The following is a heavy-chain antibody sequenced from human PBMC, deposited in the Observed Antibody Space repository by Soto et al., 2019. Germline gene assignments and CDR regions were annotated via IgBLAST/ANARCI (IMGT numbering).Heavy chain of an antibody. V-gene: IGHV3-74*01. J-gene: IGHJ4*02. D-gene: IGHD6-19*01. Sequence: EVQLAESGGGLVLTGGSLRLSCAASGFSFVSYWMHWVRQVPGEGLAWVSRINGNADNSDYADSVKGRFTISRDNAMKRLYLQMDSLRADDTGVYYCARDFRGAVAGSEFDHWGQGTLVTVSS. CDR3: ARDFRGAVAGSEFDH. CDR1: GFSFVSYW. CDR2: INGNADNS.